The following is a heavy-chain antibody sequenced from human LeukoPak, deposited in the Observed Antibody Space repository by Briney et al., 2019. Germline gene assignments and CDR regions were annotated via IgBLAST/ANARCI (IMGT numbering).Heavy chain of an antibody. CDR2: IKQDGSEK. Sequence: GGSLRLSCAASGFTFSSYWMSWVRQAPGKGLEWVANIKQDGSEKYYVDSAKGRFTISRDNAKNSLYLQMNSLRAEDTAVYYCARGRDSSGYYYGDDAFDIWGQGTMVTVSS. V-gene: IGHV3-7*01. CDR1: GFTFSSYW. D-gene: IGHD3-22*01. CDR3: ARGRDSSGYYYGDDAFDI. J-gene: IGHJ3*02.